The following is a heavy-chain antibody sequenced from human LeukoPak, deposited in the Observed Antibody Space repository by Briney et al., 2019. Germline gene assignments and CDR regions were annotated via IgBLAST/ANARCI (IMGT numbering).Heavy chain of an antibody. Sequence: SETLSLTCAVYGGSFSGYYWSWIRQPPGKGLEWIGEINHSGSTNYNPSLKSRVTISVDTSKNQFSLKLSSVIAADTAVYYCARASGSGILVYGMDVWGQGTTVTVSS. D-gene: IGHD3-10*01. J-gene: IGHJ6*02. V-gene: IGHV4-34*01. CDR3: ARASGSGILVYGMDV. CDR2: INHSGST. CDR1: GGSFSGYY.